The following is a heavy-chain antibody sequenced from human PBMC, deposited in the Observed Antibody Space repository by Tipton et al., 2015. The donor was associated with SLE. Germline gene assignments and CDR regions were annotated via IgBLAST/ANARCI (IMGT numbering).Heavy chain of an antibody. CDR3: ARLGNGVMIAYYFYYMDV. J-gene: IGHJ6*03. D-gene: IGHD2-21*01. Sequence: TLSLTCAVYGGSFSGFYWSWIRQPPGKGLEWIGEINHSGRINYNPSLKSRVTISQDTSKNQFSLKLTSVTAADTAVYYCARLGNGVMIAYYFYYMDVWGKGTTVTVSS. CDR1: GGSFSGFY. CDR2: INHSGRI. V-gene: IGHV4-34*01.